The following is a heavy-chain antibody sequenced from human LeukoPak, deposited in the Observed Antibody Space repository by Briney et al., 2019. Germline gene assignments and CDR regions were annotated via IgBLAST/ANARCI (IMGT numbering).Heavy chain of an antibody. CDR1: GYTFTGCY. CDR2: INPNSGGT. D-gene: IGHD3-3*01. CDR3: ATRYDFWSDLTEDAFDI. J-gene: IGHJ3*02. Sequence: ASVKVSCKASGYTFTGCYMHWVRQAPGQGLEWMGWINPNSGGTNYAQKFQGRVTMTRDTSISTAYMELSRLRSDDTAVYYCATRYDFWSDLTEDAFDIWDQGTMVTVSS. V-gene: IGHV1-2*02.